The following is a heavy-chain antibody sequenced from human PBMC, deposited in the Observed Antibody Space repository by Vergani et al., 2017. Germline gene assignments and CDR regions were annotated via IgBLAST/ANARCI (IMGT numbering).Heavy chain of an antibody. CDR3: ARGGIAVAGNYWYFDL. J-gene: IGHJ2*01. Sequence: EVQLLESGGGLVQPGGSLRLSCAASGFTFSSYAMSWVRQAPGKGLEWVSAISGSGGSTYYADSVKGRFTISRDNSKNTLYLQMNSLRADDTAVYYCARGGIAVAGNYWYFDLWGRGTLVTVSS. CDR2: ISGSGGST. V-gene: IGHV3-23*01. CDR1: GFTFSSYA. D-gene: IGHD6-19*01.